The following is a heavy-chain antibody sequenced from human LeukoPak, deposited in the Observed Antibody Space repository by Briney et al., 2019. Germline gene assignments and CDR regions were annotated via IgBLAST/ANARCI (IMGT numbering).Heavy chain of an antibody. Sequence: ASVKVSCKASGYTFTSYGISWVRQAPGQGLEWMGWISAYNGSTNYAQKLQGRVTMTTDTSTSTAYMELRSLRSDDTAVYYCARARYYYDSSGLNGAFDIWGQGTMVTVSS. J-gene: IGHJ3*02. V-gene: IGHV1-18*01. CDR1: GYTFTSYG. CDR2: ISAYNGST. D-gene: IGHD3-22*01. CDR3: ARARYYYDSSGLNGAFDI.